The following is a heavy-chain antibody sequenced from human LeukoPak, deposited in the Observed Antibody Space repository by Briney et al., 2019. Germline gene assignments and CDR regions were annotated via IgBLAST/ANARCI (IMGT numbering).Heavy chain of an antibody. CDR2: INHSGST. CDR3: ARDTGIAASADQFDY. V-gene: IGHV4-34*01. CDR1: GGSFSGYY. D-gene: IGHD6-13*01. Sequence: SETLSLTCAVYGGSFSGYYWSWIRQPPGKGLEWIGEINHSGSTNYNPSLKSRVTISVDTSKNQFSLKLSSVTAADTAVYYCARDTGIAASADQFDYWGQGTLVTVSS. J-gene: IGHJ4*02.